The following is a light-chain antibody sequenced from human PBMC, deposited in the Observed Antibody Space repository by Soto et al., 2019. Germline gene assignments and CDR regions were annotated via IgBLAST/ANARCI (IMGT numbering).Light chain of an antibody. Sequence: QSVLTQPASVSGSPGQSITISCTGTTSDVGRYNYVSWHQQHPGKAPKLLIFDVSNRPSGVSDRFSGSKSGNTASLTISGLQAEDEAAYYCNSYTTGTTWVFGGGTKVTVL. J-gene: IGLJ3*02. CDR3: NSYTTGTTWV. V-gene: IGLV2-14*01. CDR2: DVS. CDR1: TSDVGRYNY.